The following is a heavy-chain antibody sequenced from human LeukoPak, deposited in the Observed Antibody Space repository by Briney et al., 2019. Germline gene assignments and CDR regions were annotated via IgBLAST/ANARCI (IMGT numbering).Heavy chain of an antibody. D-gene: IGHD1-26*01. CDR3: ARLANNWFDP. CDR2: IYYSGST. Sequence: SETLSLTCTVSGGSISSSSYYWGWIRQPPGKGLEWIGYIYYSGSTNYNPSLKSRVTISVDTSKNQFSLKLSSVTAADTAVYYCARLANNWFDPWGQGTLVTVSS. CDR1: GGSISSSSYY. J-gene: IGHJ5*02. V-gene: IGHV4-61*05.